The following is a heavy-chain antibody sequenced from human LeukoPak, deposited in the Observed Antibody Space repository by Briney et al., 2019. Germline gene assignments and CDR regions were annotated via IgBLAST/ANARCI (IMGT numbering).Heavy chain of an antibody. J-gene: IGHJ5*02. CDR2: MNPNSGNT. Sequence: ASVKVSCKASGYTFKNYDINWVRQVNGQGLEWMGWMNPNSGNTGYAQKFQGRVTMTRNTAISTAYMELTSLRSEDTAVYYCARRMPRAVSGNNWFDPWGQGTLVTVAS. CDR3: ARRMPRAVSGNNWFDP. D-gene: IGHD3-10*01. CDR1: GYTFKNYD. V-gene: IGHV1-8*01.